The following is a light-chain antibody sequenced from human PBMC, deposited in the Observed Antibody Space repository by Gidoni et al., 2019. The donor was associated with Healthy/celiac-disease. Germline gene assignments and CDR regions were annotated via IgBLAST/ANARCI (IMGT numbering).Light chain of an antibody. CDR1: SSNIGAGYA. CDR2: GNS. Sequence: QSVLTQPPAVSGAPGQRVTISCTGSSSNIGAGYAVHWYQQLPGPAPKLLIYGNSNRPSGVPDRFSGSKSGTSASLAITGLQAEDEADYYCQSYDSSLSGPYVFGTGTKVTVL. J-gene: IGLJ1*01. CDR3: QSYDSSLSGPYV. V-gene: IGLV1-40*01.